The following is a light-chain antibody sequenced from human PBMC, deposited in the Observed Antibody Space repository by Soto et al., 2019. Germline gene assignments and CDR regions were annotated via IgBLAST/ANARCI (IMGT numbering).Light chain of an antibody. CDR2: DVT. CDR3: SSYTTSNTRQIV. J-gene: IGLJ1*01. CDR1: RSDVVGYNY. Sequence: QSVRNQPASGSGSPGQWITISCTGTRSDVVGYNYVSWYQHHPGKAPKLIIYDVTSRPSGVSIRFSGSKSDNTASLTISGLQPEDEADYHCSSYTTSNTRQIVFGTGTKVTVL. V-gene: IGLV2-14*03.